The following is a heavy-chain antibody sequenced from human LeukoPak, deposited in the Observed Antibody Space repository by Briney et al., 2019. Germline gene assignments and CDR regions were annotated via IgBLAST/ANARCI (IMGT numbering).Heavy chain of an antibody. J-gene: IGHJ5*02. CDR2: IYYSGST. Sequence: SETLSLTCTVSGGSISSSSYYWGWIRQPPGKGLEWIGSIYYSGSTYYNPSLKSRVTISVDTSKSQFSLKLSSVTAADTAVYYCARRGYRQSGVDPWGQGTLVTVSS. D-gene: IGHD5-18*01. CDR3: ARRGYRQSGVDP. V-gene: IGHV4-39*01. CDR1: GGSISSSSYY.